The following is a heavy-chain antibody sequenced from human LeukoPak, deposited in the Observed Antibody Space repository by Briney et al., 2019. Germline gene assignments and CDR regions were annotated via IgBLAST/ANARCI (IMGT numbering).Heavy chain of an antibody. CDR2: ISHDGSNK. Sequence: GGSLRLSCAASGFTFSNFDMHWVRQAPGEGLEWVAVISHDGSNKFYVDSVKGRFTISRDNSQNTLYLQMNRLRGEDTAVYYCARGGYYAMDVWGQGATFTLSS. J-gene: IGHJ6*02. CDR3: ARGGYYAMDV. CDR1: GFTFSNFD. V-gene: IGHV3-30*03.